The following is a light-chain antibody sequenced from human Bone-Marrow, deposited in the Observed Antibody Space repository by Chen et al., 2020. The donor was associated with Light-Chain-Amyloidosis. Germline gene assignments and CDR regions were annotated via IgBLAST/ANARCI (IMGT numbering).Light chain of an antibody. Sequence: SYVLTQPSSVSVAPGQTATIACGGNNIGSTSVHWYQQTPGQAPPLVVHDDSDRPSGIPERLSGSNSGNTATPTISRVEAGDEADSYCQVWDRSSDRPVFGGGTKLTVL. J-gene: IGLJ3*02. CDR3: QVWDRSSDRPV. CDR2: DDS. CDR1: NIGSTS. V-gene: IGLV3-21*02.